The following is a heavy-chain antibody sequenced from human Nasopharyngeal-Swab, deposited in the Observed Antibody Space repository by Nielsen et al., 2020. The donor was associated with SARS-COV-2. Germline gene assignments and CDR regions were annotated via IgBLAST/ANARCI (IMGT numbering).Heavy chain of an antibody. D-gene: IGHD3-10*01. CDR1: GYTFTDYY. V-gene: IGHV1-8*02. Sequence: ASVKVPCKASGYTFTDYYIYWLRQAPGQGLEWMGWINPNSGNTGYAQKFQGRVTMTRNTSISTAYMELSSLRSEDTAVYYCARGGLRFRLWFGEAIRRGRYYYGMDVWGQGTTVTVSS. CDR2: INPNSGNT. J-gene: IGHJ6*02. CDR3: ARGGLRFRLWFGEAIRRGRYYYGMDV.